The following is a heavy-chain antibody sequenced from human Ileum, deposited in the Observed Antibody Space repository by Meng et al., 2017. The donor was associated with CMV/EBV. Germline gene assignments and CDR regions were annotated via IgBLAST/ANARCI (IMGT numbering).Heavy chain of an antibody. CDR3: SSFDYAGHPDSFDI. CDR2: FYTGGQT. Sequence: AAAGLSVSANYMTWVRQAPGKGLEWVSVFYTGGQTYYADAVKGRFTISRDTSKNTVDLQMNSLRAEDTAVYYCSSFDYAGHPDSFDIWGQGTLVTVSS. D-gene: IGHD3-9*01. J-gene: IGHJ4*01. V-gene: IGHV3-53*01. CDR1: GLSVSANY.